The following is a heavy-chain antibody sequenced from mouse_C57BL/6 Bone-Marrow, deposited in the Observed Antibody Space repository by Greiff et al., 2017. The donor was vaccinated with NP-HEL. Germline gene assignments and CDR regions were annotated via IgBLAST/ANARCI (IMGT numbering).Heavy chain of an antibody. J-gene: IGHJ1*03. V-gene: IGHV1-19*01. CDR3: ARDYGSSYWYFDV. Sequence: VQLQQSGPVLVKPGASVKMSCKASGYTFTDYYMNWVKQSHGKSLEWIGVINPYNGGTSYNQKFKGKATLTVDKSSSTAYMELNSLTSEDSAVYYFARDYGSSYWYFDVWGTGTTVTVSS. CDR1: GYTFTDYY. CDR2: INPYNGGT. D-gene: IGHD1-1*01.